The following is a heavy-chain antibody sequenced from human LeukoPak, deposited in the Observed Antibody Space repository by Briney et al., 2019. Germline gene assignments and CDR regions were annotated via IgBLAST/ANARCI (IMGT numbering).Heavy chain of an antibody. V-gene: IGHV1-58*01. J-gene: IGHJ6*02. CDR1: GFTFTSSA. Sequence: ASVKVSCKASGFTFTSSAVQWVRQARGQRLEWIGWIVVGSGITNYAQKFQERVTITRDMSTSTAYMELSSLRSEDTAVYYCARDPPYCSSTSCPPGMDVWGQGTTVTVSS. CDR2: IVVGSGIT. D-gene: IGHD2-2*01. CDR3: ARDPPYCSSTSCPPGMDV.